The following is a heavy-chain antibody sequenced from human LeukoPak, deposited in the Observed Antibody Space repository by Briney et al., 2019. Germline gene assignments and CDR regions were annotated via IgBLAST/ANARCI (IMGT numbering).Heavy chain of an antibody. J-gene: IGHJ4*02. CDR3: ARVVAARALAPLDY. CDR2: INPNSGGT. CDR1: GYPFIGNY. Sequence: GASVKVSCKASGYPFIGNYIHWVRQAPGQGLEWMGWINPNSGGTQYSQKFQGRVTLTRDTSITTGYMELSGLTSDDTAVYYCARVVAARALAPLDYWGQGTLVTVSS. V-gene: IGHV1-2*02. D-gene: IGHD6-6*01.